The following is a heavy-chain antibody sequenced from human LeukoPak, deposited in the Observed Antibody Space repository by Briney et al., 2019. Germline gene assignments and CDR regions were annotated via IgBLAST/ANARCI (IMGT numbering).Heavy chain of an antibody. CDR1: GFTFSSYA. J-gene: IGHJ4*02. V-gene: IGHV3-23*01. D-gene: IGHD6-13*01. CDR3: AALAAAWRDY. Sequence: GGSLRLSCAASGFTFSSYAMSWVRQAPGKGLEWVSAISGSGGSTYYADSVKGWFTVSRDNSKNTLYLRMNSLRAEDTAVYYCAALAAAWRDYWGQGTLVTVSS. CDR2: ISGSGGST.